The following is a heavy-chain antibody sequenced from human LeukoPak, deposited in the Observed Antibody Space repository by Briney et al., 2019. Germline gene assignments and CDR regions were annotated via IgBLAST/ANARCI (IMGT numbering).Heavy chain of an antibody. V-gene: IGHV4-34*01. CDR1: GGSFSGYY. CDR2: INHSGST. D-gene: IGHD3-22*01. CDR3: AREGYYYDSSGTTRGWFDP. Sequence: SETLSLTCAVYGGSFSGYYWSWIRQPPGKGLEWIGEINHSGSTNYNPSLKSRVTISVDTSKNQFSLKLSSVTAADTAVYYCAREGYYYDSSGTTRGWFDPWGQGTLVTVSS. J-gene: IGHJ5*02.